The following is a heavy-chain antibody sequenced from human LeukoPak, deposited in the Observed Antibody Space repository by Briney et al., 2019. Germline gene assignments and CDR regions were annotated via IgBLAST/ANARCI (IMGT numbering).Heavy chain of an antibody. CDR3: ARENCSSTSCYGMDV. D-gene: IGHD2-2*01. CDR1: GYTFTSYA. V-gene: IGHV7-4-1*02. J-gene: IGHJ6*02. CDR2: INTNTGNP. Sequence: ASVTVSCTASGYTFTSYAMNWVRQAPGQGLEWMGWINTNTGNPTYAQGFTGRFVFSLDTSVSTAYLQISSLKAEDTAVYYCARENCSSTSCYGMDVWGQGPRSPSP.